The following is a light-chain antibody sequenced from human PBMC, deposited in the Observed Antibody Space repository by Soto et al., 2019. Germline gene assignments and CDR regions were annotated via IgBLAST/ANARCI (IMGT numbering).Light chain of an antibody. CDR1: QSVSSN. J-gene: IGKJ5*01. V-gene: IGKV3-15*01. CDR3: QQYNNWIT. CDR2: GAS. Sequence: EIVMTQSPATLSVSPGERATLSCRASQSVSSNLAWYQQKPGQGPRLLISGASTRATGIPDRFSGSGSGTEFTLTISSLQSEDLAVYYCQQYNNWITFGQGTRLEIK.